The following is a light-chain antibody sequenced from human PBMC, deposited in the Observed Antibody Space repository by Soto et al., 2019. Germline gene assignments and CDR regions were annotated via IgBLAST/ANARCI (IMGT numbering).Light chain of an antibody. J-gene: IGKJ3*01. Sequence: DIQMTQSPSSLSASVGDRVTITCRASQSISSYLNWYQHKPGKAPKVLIYATSNLQSGVPSRFSGSGSGTDFTLTISSLQPEDFATYYCQQTYRTPFTFGPGTTVDIK. CDR3: QQTYRTPFT. CDR2: ATS. V-gene: IGKV1-39*01. CDR1: QSISSY.